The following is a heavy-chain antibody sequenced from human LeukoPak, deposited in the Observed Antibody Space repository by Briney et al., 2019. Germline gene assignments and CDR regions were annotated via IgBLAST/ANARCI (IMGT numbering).Heavy chain of an antibody. D-gene: IGHD3-10*01. Sequence: SETLSLTCAVYGGSFSSYYWSWIRQPAGKGLEWIGRIYTSGSTNYNPSLKSRVTMSVDTSKNQFSLKLSSVTAADTAVYYCARGRYYYGSGKAGAFDIWGQGTMVTVSS. J-gene: IGHJ3*02. CDR1: GGSFSSYY. CDR2: IYTSGST. CDR3: ARGRYYYGSGKAGAFDI. V-gene: IGHV4-59*10.